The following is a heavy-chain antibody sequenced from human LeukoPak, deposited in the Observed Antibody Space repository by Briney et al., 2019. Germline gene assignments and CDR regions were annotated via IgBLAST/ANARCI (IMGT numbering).Heavy chain of an antibody. Sequence: ASVKVSCKASGYTFTTYSISWLRQAPGEGLEWMGWISAYNANTNYAQKFHGRVTMTTDTSMTTAYMELRSLRSDDTAVYYCARTQKRNYGDYLLNWGQGTLVTVSS. D-gene: IGHD4-17*01. J-gene: IGHJ4*02. CDR2: ISAYNANT. CDR1: GYTFTTYS. V-gene: IGHV1-18*01. CDR3: ARTQKRNYGDYLLN.